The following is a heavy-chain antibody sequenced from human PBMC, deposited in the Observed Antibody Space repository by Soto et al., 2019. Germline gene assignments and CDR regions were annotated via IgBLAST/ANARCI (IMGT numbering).Heavy chain of an antibody. CDR2: VSTNDDRT. Sequence: QVQMVQSGPEVKMPGASVKVSCKTSGYTFTAYDLAWLRQAPGQRPEWMGWVSTNDDRTNYARKFQGRVTMPTDRSTATTSMELRSLGTDDTAVYYCARELNTESSAYYAFAFWGQGTLLTVSS. V-gene: IGHV1-18*01. CDR3: ARELNTESSAYYAFAF. CDR1: GYTFTAYD. D-gene: IGHD3-22*01. J-gene: IGHJ4*02.